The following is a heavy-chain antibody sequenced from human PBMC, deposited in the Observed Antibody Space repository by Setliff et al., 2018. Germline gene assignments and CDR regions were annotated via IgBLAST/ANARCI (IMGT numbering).Heavy chain of an antibody. V-gene: IGHV1-69*11. CDR2: IIPILETT. CDR3: ARWNGSGYFYY. D-gene: IGHD3-3*01. CDR1: GGAFSNYG. J-gene: IGHJ4*02. Sequence: SVKVSCKVSGGAFSNYGLTWVRQAPGQGLVWMGRIIPILETTNYAQNLQGRVSITADESTRTAYMELSRLTSEDTAVYYCARWNGSGYFYYWGQGTWVTV.